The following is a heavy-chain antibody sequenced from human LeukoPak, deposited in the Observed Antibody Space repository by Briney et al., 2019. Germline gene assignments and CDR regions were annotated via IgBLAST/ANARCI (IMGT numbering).Heavy chain of an antibody. CDR1: GGSITNYY. CDR3: ASGGYDILTGYGSFDT. CDR2: SYYSGAT. D-gene: IGHD3-9*01. V-gene: IGHV4-59*01. J-gene: IGHJ5*02. Sequence: SETLSPTCTVSGGSITNYYSSWIRQPPGKGLEWIGYSYYSGATNYNPSLKSRVTISVDTSKDQFSLKLSSVTTADTAVYYCASGGYDILTGYGSFDTWGQGTLVTVSS.